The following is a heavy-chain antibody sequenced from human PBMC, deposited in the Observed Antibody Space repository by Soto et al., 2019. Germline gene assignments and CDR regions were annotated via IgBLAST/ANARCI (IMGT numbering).Heavy chain of an antibody. CDR1: GYTFTSYY. Sequence: VKVSCKASGYTFTSYYMHWVRQAPGQGLEWMGIINPSGGSTSYAQKFQGRVTMTRDTSTSTVYMELSSLRSEDTAVYYCASPSIVRSPFDISGQRTMVLGSS. D-gene: IGHD3-16*02. CDR3: ASPSIVRSPFDI. CDR2: INPSGGST. J-gene: IGHJ3*02. V-gene: IGHV1-46*03.